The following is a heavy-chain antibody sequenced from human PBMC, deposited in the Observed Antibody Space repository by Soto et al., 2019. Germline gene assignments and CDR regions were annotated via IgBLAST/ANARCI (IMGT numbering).Heavy chain of an antibody. CDR3: ARGGADHYNYGLDV. D-gene: IGHD3-10*01. Sequence: GGSLRLSCAASRFSLGTYAMTWVRQPPGRGLEWVSSMNGAGTSTSHADSVKGRFTTSRDSSKNTLYLEMNSLRGEDTAIYYCARGGADHYNYGLDVWGQGTTVTVSS. V-gene: IGHV3-23*01. J-gene: IGHJ6*02. CDR1: RFSLGTYA. CDR2: MNGAGTST.